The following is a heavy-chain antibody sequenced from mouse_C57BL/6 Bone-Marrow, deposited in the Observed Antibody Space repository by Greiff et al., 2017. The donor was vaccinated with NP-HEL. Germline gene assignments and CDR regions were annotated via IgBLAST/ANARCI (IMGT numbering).Heavy chain of an antibody. CDR2: IYPSDSET. CDR1: GYTFTSYW. Sequence: QVHVKQPGAELVRPGSSVKLSCKASGYTFTSYWMDWVKQRPGQGLEWIGNIYPSDSETHYNQKFKDKATLTVDKSSSTAYMQLSSLTSEDSAVYYCARTGGQLRLQNYFDYWGQGTTLTVSS. CDR3: ARTGGQLRLQNYFDY. D-gene: IGHD3-2*02. V-gene: IGHV1-61*01. J-gene: IGHJ2*01.